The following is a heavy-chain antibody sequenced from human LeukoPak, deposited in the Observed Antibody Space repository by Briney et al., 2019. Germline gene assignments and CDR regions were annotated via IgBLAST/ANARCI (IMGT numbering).Heavy chain of an antibody. CDR2: LYYSGST. CDR1: GDSISSFY. J-gene: IGHJ4*02. V-gene: IGHV4-59*01. Sequence: SETLSLTCSVSGDSISSFYWSWLRQPPGKGLAWIGYLYYSGSTNYTPPLKSRVTISIDTSKNQFSLNLSSVIAADTAVYYCARVVTTGSYPNYFDYWGQGTLVTVSS. D-gene: IGHD1-26*01. CDR3: ARVVTTGSYPNYFDY.